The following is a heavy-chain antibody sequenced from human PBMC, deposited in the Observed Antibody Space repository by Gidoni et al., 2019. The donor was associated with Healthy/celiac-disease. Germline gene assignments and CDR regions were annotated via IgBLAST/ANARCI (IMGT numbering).Heavy chain of an antibody. J-gene: IGHJ3*02. D-gene: IGHD2-2*01. Sequence: EVQLVESGGGLIQPGGSLRLSCAASGFTVSSNYMSWVRQAPGKGLEWVSVIYSGGSTYYADSVKGRFTISRDNSKNTLYLQMNSLRAEDTAVYYCARVKPYCSSTSCYPDAFDIWGQGTMVTVSS. CDR2: IYSGGST. CDR3: ARVKPYCSSTSCYPDAFDI. CDR1: GFTVSSNY. V-gene: IGHV3-53*01.